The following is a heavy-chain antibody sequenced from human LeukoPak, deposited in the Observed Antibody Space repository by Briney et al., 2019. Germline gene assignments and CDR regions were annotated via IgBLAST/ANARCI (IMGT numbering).Heavy chain of an antibody. Sequence: GASEKVSCKASRYTLTSYYMHWVRQAPGQGLEWMGIINPSGGSTSYAQKFQGRVTMTRDMSTSTVYMELSSLRSEDTAVYYCARDRGYCSSTSCYTWYNWFDPWGQGTLVTVSS. CDR1: RYTLTSYY. J-gene: IGHJ5*02. CDR3: ARDRGYCSSTSCYTWYNWFDP. V-gene: IGHV1-46*01. D-gene: IGHD2-2*02. CDR2: INPSGGST.